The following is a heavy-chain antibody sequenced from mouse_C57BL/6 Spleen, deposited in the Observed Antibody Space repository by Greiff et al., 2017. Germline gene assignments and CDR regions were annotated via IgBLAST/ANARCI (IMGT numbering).Heavy chain of an antibody. V-gene: IGHV5-9*01. CDR2: ISGGGGNT. CDR1: GFTFSSYT. CDR3: ARGGAYDGYYDWYFDV. D-gene: IGHD2-3*01. J-gene: IGHJ1*03. Sequence: EVMLVESGGGLVKPGGSLKLSCAASGFTFSSYTMSWVRQTPEKRLEWVATISGGGGNTYYPDSVKGRFTISRDNAKNTLYLQMSSLRSEDTALYYCARGGAYDGYYDWYFDVWGTGTTVTVSS.